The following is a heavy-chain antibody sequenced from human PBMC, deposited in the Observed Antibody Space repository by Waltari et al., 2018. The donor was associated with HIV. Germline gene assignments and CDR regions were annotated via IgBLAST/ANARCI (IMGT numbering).Heavy chain of an antibody. Sequence: VQLVQSGAELKTPGASVKFSCRASGYSFTAYYIHWVRQAPGQGLQGMGGIKPISGSTNIPLTFQGRITMTRDTSSGAVFTELRGLKFNDTALYYCARGESVAVSNIPPGYRFDFWGQGTLITVSS. CDR1: GYSFTAYY. V-gene: IGHV1-2*02. CDR3: ARGESVAVSNIPPGYRFDF. J-gene: IGHJ4*02. D-gene: IGHD2-15*01. CDR2: IKPISGST.